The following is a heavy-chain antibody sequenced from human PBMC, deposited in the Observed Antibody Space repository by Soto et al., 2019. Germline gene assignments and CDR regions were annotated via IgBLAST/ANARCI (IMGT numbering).Heavy chain of an antibody. CDR2: INHSGST. CDR3: ARGRRYGDYQEIRY. J-gene: IGHJ4*02. Sequence: PSETLSLTCAVYGGSFSGYYWSWIRQPPGKGLEWIGEINHSGSTNYNPSLKSRVTISVDTSKNQFSLKLSSVTAADTAVYYCARGRRYGDYQEIRYWGQGTLVTVSS. V-gene: IGHV4-34*01. CDR1: GGSFSGYY. D-gene: IGHD4-17*01.